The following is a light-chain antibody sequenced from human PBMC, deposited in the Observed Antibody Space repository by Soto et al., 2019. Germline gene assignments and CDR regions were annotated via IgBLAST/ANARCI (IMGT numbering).Light chain of an antibody. CDR3: QQYGSSPT. V-gene: IGKV3-20*01. Sequence: EMVLTQSPGTLSLSPGERATLSCRASQSVSYNHLAWYQQKPGQAPRLLIYGASSRATGIPDRFSGSGSGTDFTLTISRLEPEDFAVYYCQQYGSSPTFGPGTKVDIK. J-gene: IGKJ3*01. CDR1: QSVSYNH. CDR2: GAS.